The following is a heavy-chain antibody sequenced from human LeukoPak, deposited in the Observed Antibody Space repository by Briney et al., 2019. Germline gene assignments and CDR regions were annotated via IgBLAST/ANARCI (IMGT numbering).Heavy chain of an antibody. D-gene: IGHD3-10*01. Sequence: SVKVSCKASGGTFSSYAISWVRQAPGQGLEWMGQIIPYFGTSNYAQNFQGRVTLTADEATNTAYMELNRLRSDDTAVYYCTRDGGDYGASGSYPDYWGQGTLVTVSS. CDR3: TRDGGDYGASGSYPDY. CDR2: IIPYFGTS. CDR1: GGTFSSYA. J-gene: IGHJ4*02. V-gene: IGHV1-69*13.